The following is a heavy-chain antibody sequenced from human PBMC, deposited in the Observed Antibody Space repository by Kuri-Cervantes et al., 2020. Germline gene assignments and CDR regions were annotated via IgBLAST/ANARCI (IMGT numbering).Heavy chain of an antibody. V-gene: IGHV3-7*01. J-gene: IGHJ5*02. CDR1: GFTFSSYW. CDR3: AREYYDFWSGYSPLRGGFDP. Sequence: GESLKISCAASGFTFSSYWMSWVRQAPGKGLEWVANIKQDGSEKYYVDSVKGRFTISRDNAKNSLYLQMNSLRAEDTAVYYCAREYYDFWSGYSPLRGGFDPWGQGTLVTVSS. CDR2: IKQDGSEK. D-gene: IGHD3-3*01.